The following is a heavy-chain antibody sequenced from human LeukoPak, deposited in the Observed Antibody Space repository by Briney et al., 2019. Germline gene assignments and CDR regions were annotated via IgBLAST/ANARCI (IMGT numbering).Heavy chain of an antibody. CDR1: GGSISSYY. J-gene: IGHJ4*02. V-gene: IGHV4-59*01. Sequence: SETLSLTCTVSGGSISSYYWSWIRQPPGKGLEWIGYIYYSGSTNYNPSLKSRVTISVDTSKNQFSLKLSSVTAADTAVYYCATPLGYCSGGSCYAYWGQGTLVTVSS. CDR2: IYYSGST. CDR3: ATPLGYCSGGSCYAY. D-gene: IGHD2-15*01.